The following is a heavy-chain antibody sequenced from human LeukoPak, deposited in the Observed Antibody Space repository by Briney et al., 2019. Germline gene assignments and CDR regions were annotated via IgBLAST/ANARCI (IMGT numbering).Heavy chain of an antibody. CDR1: GYSFTSYW. D-gene: IGHD3-10*01. Sequence: GESLKISCKGSGYSFTSYWIGWVRQMPGKGLEWMGIIYPGDSDTRYSPSFQGQVTISADKSISTVYLQWNSLKASDTATYYCAFSLGDGSGSSFNWFDSWGQGTLVTVSS. CDR3: AFSLGDGSGSSFNWFDS. V-gene: IGHV5-51*01. J-gene: IGHJ5*01. CDR2: IYPGDSDT.